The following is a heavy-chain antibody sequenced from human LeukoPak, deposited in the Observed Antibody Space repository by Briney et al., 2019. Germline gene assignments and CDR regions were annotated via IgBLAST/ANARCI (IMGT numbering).Heavy chain of an antibody. CDR2: INSDGSST. D-gene: IGHD2-2*01. CDR1: GFTFSRYW. V-gene: IGHV3-74*01. J-gene: IGHJ4*02. Sequence: GGSLRLSCAASGFTFSRYWMHWVRQTPGKGLVWVSRINSDGSSTRYADSVKGRFTISRDNAKNTLDLQMSSLRAEDTAVYYCARDVLSYGDSGVDYWGQGTLVTVSS. CDR3: ARDVLSYGDSGVDY.